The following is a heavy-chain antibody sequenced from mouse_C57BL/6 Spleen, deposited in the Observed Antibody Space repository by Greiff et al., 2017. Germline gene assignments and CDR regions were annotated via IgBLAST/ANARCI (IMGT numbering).Heavy chain of an antibody. CDR1: GYTFTSYW. CDR3: ARSAHYYGSEGFAY. Sequence: QVQLQQSGAELVKPGASVKMSCKASGYTFTSYWITWVKQRPGQGLEWIGDIYPGSGSTNYNEKFKSKATLTVDTSSSTAYMQLSSLTSEDSAVYYCARSAHYYGSEGFAYWGQGTLVTVSA. CDR2: IYPGSGST. V-gene: IGHV1-55*01. J-gene: IGHJ3*01. D-gene: IGHD1-1*01.